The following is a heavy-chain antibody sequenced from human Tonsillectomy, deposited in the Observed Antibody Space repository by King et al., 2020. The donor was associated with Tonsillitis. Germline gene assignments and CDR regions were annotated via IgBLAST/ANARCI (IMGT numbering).Heavy chain of an antibody. D-gene: IGHD6-6*01. CDR1: GFTFSSYG. V-gene: IGHV3-21*01. Sequence: VQLVESGGGLVKPGGSLRLSCAASGFTFSSYGMNWVRQAPGKGLEWVSAICSGSSYKYYADSVKGRFTISRDNAKNSLYLQMNSLRAEDTAVYYCARGFGYSSSSWYWGQGTLVTVSS. CDR2: ICSGSSYK. CDR3: ARGFGYSSSSWY. J-gene: IGHJ4*02.